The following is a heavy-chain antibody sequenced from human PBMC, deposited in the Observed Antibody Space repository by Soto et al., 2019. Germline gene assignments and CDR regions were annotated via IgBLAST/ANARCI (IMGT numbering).Heavy chain of an antibody. D-gene: IGHD3-16*01. V-gene: IGHV4-31*01. CDR1: GGSINSDDYY. CDR3: ARSREVWGSYGSWYFDL. Sequence: QVQLQESGPGLVKPSQTLSLTCTVSGGSINSDDYYWSWIRQHPGKGLEWIGYINYGGRTFYNPXLKSAITQSAXXSXSXXSLRLTSVTAADTAVYYCARSREVWGSYGSWYFDLWGRGTLVTVSS. J-gene: IGHJ2*01. CDR2: INYGGRT.